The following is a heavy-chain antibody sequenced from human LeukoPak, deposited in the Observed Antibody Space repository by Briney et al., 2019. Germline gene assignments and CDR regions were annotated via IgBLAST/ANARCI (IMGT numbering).Heavy chain of an antibody. CDR3: ARIAVAGKTPYFDY. CDR2: IKQDGSEK. CDR1: GFTFSSYW. V-gene: IGHV3-7*01. Sequence: GGSLRLACAASGFTFSSYWMSWVRQAPGKGLEWVANIKQDGSEKYYVDSVKGRFTISRDNAKNSLYLQMNSLRAEDTAVYYCARIAVAGKTPYFDYWGQGTLVTVSS. J-gene: IGHJ4*02. D-gene: IGHD6-19*01.